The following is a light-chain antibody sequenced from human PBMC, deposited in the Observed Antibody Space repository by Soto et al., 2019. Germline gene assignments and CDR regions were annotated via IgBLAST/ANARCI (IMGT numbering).Light chain of an antibody. CDR1: QSISTY. Sequence: DIPMTQSPTSLSASVGDRVTITCRASQSISTYLNWYQVKPGKAPNLVIYVASTLQSGAPSRFSGSGSGTDFTLTISSLQPEDFATYYCRQSYSTPLTFGGGTKVEIK. CDR3: RQSYSTPLT. CDR2: VAS. J-gene: IGKJ4*01. V-gene: IGKV1-39*01.